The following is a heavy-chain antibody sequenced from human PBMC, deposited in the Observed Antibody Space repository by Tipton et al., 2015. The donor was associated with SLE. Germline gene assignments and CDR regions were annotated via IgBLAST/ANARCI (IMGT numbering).Heavy chain of an antibody. CDR3: VRGDRFLEWLSLDS. J-gene: IGHJ4*02. D-gene: IGHD3-3*01. V-gene: IGHV3-43*01. CDR2: ITWDGVNT. CDR1: GFTLDDYT. Sequence: VQLVQSGGVVVQPGGSLRLSCATSGFTLDDYTMHWVRQGPGKGLEWVSVITWDGVNTYYADSVKGRFTISRDSSKNSLYLQMNSLRTEDTALYYCVRGDRFLEWLSLDSWGQGTLVTASS.